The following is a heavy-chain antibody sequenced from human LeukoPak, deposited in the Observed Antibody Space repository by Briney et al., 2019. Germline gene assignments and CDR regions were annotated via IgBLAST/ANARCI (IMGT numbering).Heavy chain of an antibody. CDR1: GGSFSGYY. CDR3: VGRYSSSSLDY. J-gene: IGHJ4*02. Sequence: PSETLSLTCAVYGGSFSGYYWSWIRQPPGKGLEWIGEINHSGSTNYNPSLESRVTISVDTSKNQFSLKLSSVTAADTAVYYCVGRYSSSSLDYWGQGTLVTVSS. D-gene: IGHD6-6*01. V-gene: IGHV4-34*01. CDR2: INHSGST.